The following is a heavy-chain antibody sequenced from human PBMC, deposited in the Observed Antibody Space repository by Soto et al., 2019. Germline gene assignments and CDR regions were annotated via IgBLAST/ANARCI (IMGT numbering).Heavy chain of an antibody. CDR3: ARKGYSFAY. CDR1: GGSLSSGGYY. V-gene: IGHV4-31*03. J-gene: IGHJ4*02. Sequence: QVQLQESGPGLVKPSQTLSLTCTVSGGSLSSGGYYWSWIRQHPGKGLEWIGDIYYSGRTSCNPSLESRVTLSLDASKTHFSLKLSLVTAAGPAVYYCARKGYSFAYWGQGTLVTVSS. CDR2: IYYSGRT.